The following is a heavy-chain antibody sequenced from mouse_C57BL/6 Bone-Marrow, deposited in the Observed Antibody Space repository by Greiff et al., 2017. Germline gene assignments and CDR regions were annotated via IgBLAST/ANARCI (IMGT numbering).Heavy chain of an antibody. J-gene: IGHJ1*03. CDR1: GYTFTSYW. V-gene: IGHV1-59*01. Sequence: QVQLKQPGAELVRPGTSVKLSCKASGYTFTSYWMHWVKQRPGQGLEWIGVIDPSDSYTNYNQKFKGKATLTVDTSSSTAYMQLSSLTSEDSAVYYCARTVVAVNWYFDVWGTGTTVTVSS. CDR2: IDPSDSYT. CDR3: ARTVVAVNWYFDV. D-gene: IGHD1-1*01.